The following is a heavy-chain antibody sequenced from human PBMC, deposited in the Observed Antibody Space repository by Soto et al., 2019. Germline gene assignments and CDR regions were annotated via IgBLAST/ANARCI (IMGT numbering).Heavy chain of an antibody. Sequence: GASVKVSCKASGGTFSSYAISWVRQAPGQGLEWMGGIIPIFGTANYAQKFQGRVTITADESTSTAYMELSSLRSEDTAVYYCVRASFAAAAPSGYYYYGMEVWGQGTTVTVSS. D-gene: IGHD6-25*01. CDR3: VRASFAAAAPSGYYYYGMEV. CDR2: IIPIFGTA. V-gene: IGHV1-69*13. CDR1: GGTFSSYA. J-gene: IGHJ6*02.